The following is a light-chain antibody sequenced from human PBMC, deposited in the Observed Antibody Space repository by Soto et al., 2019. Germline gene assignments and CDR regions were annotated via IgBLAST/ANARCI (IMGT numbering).Light chain of an antibody. CDR2: GAS. CDR1: QNILSN. Sequence: EIVMTQSPSTLSVSPGESSTLSCRASQNILSNLAWYQQKPGQAHRLLIYGASTRATGIPARFSGSGSGTEFTLTISRLEPEDFAVYYCQQYGRHPITFGQGTRLEIK. J-gene: IGKJ5*01. CDR3: QQYGRHPIT. V-gene: IGKV3-15*01.